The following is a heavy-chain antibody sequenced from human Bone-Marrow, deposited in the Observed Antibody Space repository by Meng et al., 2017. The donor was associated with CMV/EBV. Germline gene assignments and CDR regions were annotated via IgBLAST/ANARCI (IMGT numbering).Heavy chain of an antibody. CDR2: IYSSGST. V-gene: IGHV4-4*07. Sequence: SIRSYYWSWIRQPAGKGLEWIGRIYSSGSTNYNPSLKSRVTMSVDTSKNRFSLKLSSVTAADTAMYYCARDIEAYYDSSPKYYFDYWGQGTLVTVSS. CDR3: ARDIEAYYDSSPKYYFDY. J-gene: IGHJ4*02. D-gene: IGHD3-22*01. CDR1: SIRSYY.